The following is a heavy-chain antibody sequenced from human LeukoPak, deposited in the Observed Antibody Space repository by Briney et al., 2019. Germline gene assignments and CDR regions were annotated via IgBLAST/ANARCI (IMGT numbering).Heavy chain of an antibody. CDR1: GFTFSSYS. V-gene: IGHV3-21*01. D-gene: IGHD2-2*01. CDR2: ISSSSSYI. Sequence: GGSLRLSCAASGFTFSSYSMNWVRQAPGKGLEWVSSISSSSSYIYYADSVKGRFTISRDNAKNSLYPQMNSLRAEDTAVYYCARDCSSTSCYLGLGYWGQGTLVTVSS. J-gene: IGHJ4*02. CDR3: ARDCSSTSCYLGLGY.